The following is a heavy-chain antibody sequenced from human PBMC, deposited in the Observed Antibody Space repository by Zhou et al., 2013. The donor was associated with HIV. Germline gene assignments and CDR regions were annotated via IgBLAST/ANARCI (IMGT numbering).Heavy chain of an antibody. CDR3: ARQTAMTTVTRGYFQH. V-gene: IGHV1-69*05. CDR1: GGTFSSYA. CDR2: VIPIYGTV. Sequence: QVQLVQSGAEVKKPGSSVKVSCKASGGTFSSYAISWVRQAPGQGLEWMGGVIPIYGTVNYAQKFQDRVTITTDESTGTAYMELSSLRCEDTAVYYCARQTAMTTVTRGYFQHWGQGTLVTVSS. D-gene: IGHD4-17*01. J-gene: IGHJ1*01.